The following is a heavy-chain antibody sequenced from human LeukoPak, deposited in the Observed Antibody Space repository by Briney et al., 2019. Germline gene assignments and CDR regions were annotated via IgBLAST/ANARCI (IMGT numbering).Heavy chain of an antibody. CDR3: TYYHSSGSRDY. D-gene: IGHD3-22*01. V-gene: IGHV3-73*01. CDR1: GFTFSGST. CDR2: IRSEANSYAT. Sequence: GGSLRLSCAASGFTFSGSTMDWLRQASGKGLEWVGRIRSEANSYATAYAASVKGRFTISRDDSKNTAYLQMNSLKTEDTAMYYCTYYHSSGSRDYWGQGTLVTVSS. J-gene: IGHJ4*02.